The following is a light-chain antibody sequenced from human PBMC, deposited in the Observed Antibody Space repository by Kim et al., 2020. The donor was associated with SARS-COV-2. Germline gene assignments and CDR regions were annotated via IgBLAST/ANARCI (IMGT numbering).Light chain of an antibody. Sequence: SPGKRATLACRASQSVGSHLAWYQQKPGQAPRLLIYSASTRATGIPPRFSGSGSGTEFTLTISSLQSEDFAVYFCQQNNDWPLMFGQGTKLEI. CDR3: QQNNDWPLM. J-gene: IGKJ1*01. CDR1: QSVGSH. V-gene: IGKV3-15*01. CDR2: SAS.